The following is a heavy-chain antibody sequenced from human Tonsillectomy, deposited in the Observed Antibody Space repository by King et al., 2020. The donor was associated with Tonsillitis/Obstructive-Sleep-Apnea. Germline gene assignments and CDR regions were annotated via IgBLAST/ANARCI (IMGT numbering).Heavy chain of an antibody. CDR2: IRSKANSYAT. D-gene: IGHD4-11*01. J-gene: IGHJ4*02. CDR1: GFTFSGSA. CDR3: TSHTVTTPLVYFDY. Sequence: VQLVESGGGLVQPGGSLKLSCAASGFTFSGSAMHWVRQASGKGLEWVGRIRSKANSYATAYAASVKGRFTISRDDSKNTAYLQMNSLKTEDTAVYYCTSHTVTTPLVYFDYWGQGSVVSVSA. V-gene: IGHV3-73*01.